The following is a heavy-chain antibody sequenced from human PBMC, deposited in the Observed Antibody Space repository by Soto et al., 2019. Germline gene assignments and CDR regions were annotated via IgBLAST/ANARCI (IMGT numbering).Heavy chain of an antibody. D-gene: IGHD6-13*01. Sequence: QVQLVQSGAEVKKPGASVKVSCKASGYTFASYGISWARQPPGQGLEWMGWISAYNGNTNYAQKLQGRVTMTTDTSTSTAYMERRSMRPDDTAVYYCARDGDRGAAAVYWGQGTLVTVSS. CDR1: GYTFASYG. V-gene: IGHV1-18*01. J-gene: IGHJ4*02. CDR3: ARDGDRGAAAVY. CDR2: ISAYNGNT.